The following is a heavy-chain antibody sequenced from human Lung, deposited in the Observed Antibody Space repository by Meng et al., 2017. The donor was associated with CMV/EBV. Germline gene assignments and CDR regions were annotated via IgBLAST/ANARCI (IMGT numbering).Heavy chain of an antibody. Sequence: SVKVSCKATGYTFTGYYMHWVRQAPGQGLEWMGWINPNSGGTNYAQKFQGRVTMTRDTSISTAYMELSRLRSDDTAVYYCARGYCSSTSCYTWMDYWGQGXLVTVSS. V-gene: IGHV1-2*02. CDR2: INPNSGGT. CDR1: GYTFTGYY. J-gene: IGHJ4*02. D-gene: IGHD2-2*02. CDR3: ARGYCSSTSCYTWMDY.